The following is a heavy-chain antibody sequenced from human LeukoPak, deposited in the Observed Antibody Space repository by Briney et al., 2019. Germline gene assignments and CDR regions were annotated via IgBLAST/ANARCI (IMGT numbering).Heavy chain of an antibody. D-gene: IGHD1-20*01. V-gene: IGHV4-34*01. J-gene: IGHJ6*03. CDR1: GGSFSGYY. CDR2: INHSGST. Sequence: PSETLSLTCAVYGGSFSGYYWSWIRQPPGKGLEWIGEINHSGSTNYNPSLKSRVTISVDTSKNQFSLKLSSVTAADTAVYYCARVTADDYYYYYMDVWGKGTTVTISS. CDR3: ARVTADDYYYYYMDV.